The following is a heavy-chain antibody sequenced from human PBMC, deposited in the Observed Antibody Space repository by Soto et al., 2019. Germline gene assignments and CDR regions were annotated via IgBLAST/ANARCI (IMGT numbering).Heavy chain of an antibody. D-gene: IGHD2-15*01. CDR2: ISSDGYNK. V-gene: IGHV3-30*18. J-gene: IGHJ4*02. CDR1: GFTFSTYG. CDR3: AKDPKCSGDSCYGKGFDY. Sequence: QVQLVESGGGVVQPGTSLRLSCAASGFTFSTYGMHWVRQAPGKGLEWVAVISSDGYNKNYADTVKGRFTISRDNSKNTLYLEMSSLRPEDTAVYYCAKDPKCSGDSCYGKGFDYWGQGTLVTVSS.